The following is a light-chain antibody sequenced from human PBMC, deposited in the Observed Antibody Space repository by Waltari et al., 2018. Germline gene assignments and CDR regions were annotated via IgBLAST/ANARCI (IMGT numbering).Light chain of an antibody. V-gene: IGKV1-9*01. CDR3: QQLATYPFT. CDR1: QGINTY. J-gene: IGKJ5*01. Sequence: IQLTQSPSSLSTSVGDRVTITCRASQGINTYLAWYQQKSGKAPKLLIYAASTLQSGVPSRFSGSGSGTDFTLTISSLQPEDFATYYCQQLATYPFTSGQGTRLEIK. CDR2: AAS.